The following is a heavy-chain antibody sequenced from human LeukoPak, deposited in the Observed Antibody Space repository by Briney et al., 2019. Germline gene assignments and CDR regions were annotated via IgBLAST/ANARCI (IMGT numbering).Heavy chain of an antibody. CDR3: ARRVIVVGLDY. Sequence: LPGGSLRLSCAASGFTFSSYSMNWVRQAPGKGLEWVSSISRSGSTIYYADSVKGRFTISRDNAKNSLYLQMNSLRAEDTAVYYCARRVIVVGLDYWGQGTLVTVSS. D-gene: IGHD3-22*01. CDR2: ISRSGSTI. J-gene: IGHJ4*02. CDR1: GFTFSSYS. V-gene: IGHV3-48*04.